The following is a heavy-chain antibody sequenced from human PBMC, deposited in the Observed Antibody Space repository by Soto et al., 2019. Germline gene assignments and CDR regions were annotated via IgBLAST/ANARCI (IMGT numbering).Heavy chain of an antibody. CDR3: ARCDSSSPRFAF. V-gene: IGHV4-34*01. D-gene: IGHD6-6*01. CDR2: INHSGST. J-gene: IGHJ4*02. CDR1: GGSFSGYY. Sequence: TSETLSLTCAVYGGSFSGYYWSWIRQPPGKGLEWIGEINHSGSTNYNPSLKSRVTISVDTSKNQFSLKLSSVTAADTAVYYCARCDSSSPRFAFWGQRTLVTVSS.